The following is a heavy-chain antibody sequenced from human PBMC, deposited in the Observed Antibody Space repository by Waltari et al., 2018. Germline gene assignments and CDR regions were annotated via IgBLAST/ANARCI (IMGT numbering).Heavy chain of an antibody. CDR1: GFNFSKYG. J-gene: IGHJ4*02. D-gene: IGHD6-6*01. Sequence: QLLQSGGGLVQPGGSLRLSCAASGFNFSKYGMTWVRPAPGKGLEWVSAISGDGGTTYYADSVKGRFTISRDTPKNTLFLLMGRLRVEDTAIYYCAKGEGTSSFPDFWGQGILVTVSS. CDR3: AKGEGTSSFPDF. CDR2: ISGDGGTT. V-gene: IGHV3-23*01.